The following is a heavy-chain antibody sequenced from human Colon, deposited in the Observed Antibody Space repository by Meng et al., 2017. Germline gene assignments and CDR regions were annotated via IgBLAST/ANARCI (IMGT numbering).Heavy chain of an antibody. CDR3: SRKLSSGWCRNPFDY. J-gene: IGHJ4*02. D-gene: IGHD6-19*01. V-gene: IGHV3-48*03. CDR2: ISSSGSTI. Sequence: GESPKTSCAAPGFTLSSYEMNWVRQAPGKGLEWVSYISSSGSTINYADSVKGRFTISRDNAKNSLYLQMNSLRAEGTAVYYCSRKLSSGWCRNPFDYWGQGTLVTVSS. CDR1: GFTLSSYE.